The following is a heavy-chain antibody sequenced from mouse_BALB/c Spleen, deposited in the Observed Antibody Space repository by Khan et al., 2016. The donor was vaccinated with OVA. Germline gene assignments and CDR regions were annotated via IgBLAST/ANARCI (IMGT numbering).Heavy chain of an antibody. Sequence: VRLQQSGAELVKPGASVKLSCTASVFTIKDTYLHWVKQRPEQGLEWIGRIAPANGNTKYDPKFQGKATITADTSSNTSYLQLNSLTSEDTAVYCCAHPSYDPRDFEVWGAGTTVTVSS. CDR3: AHPSYDPRDFEV. CDR1: VFTIKDTY. CDR2: IAPANGNT. D-gene: IGHD2-3*01. V-gene: IGHV14-3*02. J-gene: IGHJ1*01.